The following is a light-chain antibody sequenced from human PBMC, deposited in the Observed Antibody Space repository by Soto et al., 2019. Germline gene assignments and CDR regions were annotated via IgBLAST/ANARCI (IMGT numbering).Light chain of an antibody. J-gene: IGLJ3*02. V-gene: IGLV1-44*01. Sequence: QSVLTQPPSASGTPGQRVTISCSGSSANIGSNTVNWYQQLPGTAPKLLIYSNNQRPSGVPDRFSGSKSGTSASLAISGLQSEDEADYSCSAWDDSLNGWVFGGGTRSPS. CDR3: SAWDDSLNGWV. CDR1: SANIGSNT. CDR2: SNN.